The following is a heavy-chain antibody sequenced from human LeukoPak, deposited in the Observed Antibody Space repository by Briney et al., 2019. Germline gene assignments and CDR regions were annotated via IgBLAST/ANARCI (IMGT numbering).Heavy chain of an antibody. Sequence: SETLSLTCTVSGGSISSSSYYWGCIRLPPGKGLECIGSIYYSGSTYYNPSLKSRVTISVDTSKNQFSLKLSSVTAADTAVYYCATNQGATRAFDIWGQGTMVTVSS. J-gene: IGHJ3*02. V-gene: IGHV4-39*07. CDR2: IYYSGST. D-gene: IGHD1-26*01. CDR1: GGSISSSSYY. CDR3: ATNQGATRAFDI.